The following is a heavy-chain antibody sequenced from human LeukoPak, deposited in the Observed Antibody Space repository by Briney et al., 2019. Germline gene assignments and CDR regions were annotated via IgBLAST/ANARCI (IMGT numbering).Heavy chain of an antibody. Sequence: KPSETLSLTCAVYGRSFSGYYWSWIRQPPGKGLEWIGEINHGGSTNYNPSLKSRVTISVDTSKNQFSLKLSSVTAADTAVYYCARGLLSEYSSSWYRTSGWFDPWGQGTLVTVSS. CDR1: GRSFSGYY. V-gene: IGHV4-34*01. J-gene: IGHJ5*02. CDR3: ARGLLSEYSSSWYRTSGWFDP. CDR2: INHGGST. D-gene: IGHD6-13*01.